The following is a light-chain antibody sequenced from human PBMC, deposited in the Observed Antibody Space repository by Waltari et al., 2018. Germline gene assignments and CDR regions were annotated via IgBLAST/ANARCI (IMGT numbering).Light chain of an antibody. Sequence: DIQMTQSPSSVSASVGDRVTITCRASQGISSRLAWYQQKAGKAPNVLIYDASSLQSGVPSRFSGSGSGTDFTLTISSLQPEDFATYYCQQAHSFPLTFGGGTKVEIK. J-gene: IGKJ4*01. CDR2: DAS. CDR3: QQAHSFPLT. CDR1: QGISSR. V-gene: IGKV1-12*01.